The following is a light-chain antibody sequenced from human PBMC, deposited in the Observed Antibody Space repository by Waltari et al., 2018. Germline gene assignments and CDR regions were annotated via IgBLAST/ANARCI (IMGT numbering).Light chain of an antibody. CDR1: QSVLYSSNNRNY. V-gene: IGKV4-1*01. CDR2: WAS. Sequence: DIVMTQSPDSLAVSLGERATINCKSSQSVLYSSNNRNYLTWYQQKPGQPPKLLIYWASIRESGVPDRFSGSGSGTDFTLTISSLQAGDVAVYYCQQYYTTPLTFGGGTKVEIK. CDR3: QQYYTTPLT. J-gene: IGKJ4*01.